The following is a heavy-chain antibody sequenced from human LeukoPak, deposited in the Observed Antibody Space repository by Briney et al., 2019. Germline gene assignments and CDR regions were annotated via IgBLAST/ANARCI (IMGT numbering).Heavy chain of an antibody. Sequence: GGSLRLSCAASGFTFDDYAMHWVRQAQGKGLEWVSLIGGDGGSTYYADSVKGRFTISRDNSKNSLFLQMKSLRTDDTALYYCVKEPHYYDRSGYFWGQGTLVTVSS. CDR2: IGGDGGST. D-gene: IGHD3-22*01. V-gene: IGHV3-43*02. CDR3: VKEPHYYDRSGYF. CDR1: GFTFDDYA. J-gene: IGHJ4*02.